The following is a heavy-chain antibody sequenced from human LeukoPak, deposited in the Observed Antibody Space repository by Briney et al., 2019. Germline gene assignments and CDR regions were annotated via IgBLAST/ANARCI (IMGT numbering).Heavy chain of an antibody. CDR1: GGTFSSYA. Sequence: SVKVSCEASGGTFSSYAISWVRQAPGQGLEWMGRIIPIFGTANYAQKFQGRVTITTDESTSTAYMELSSLRSEDTAVYYCARDSPVDYYYDSSGYYNHFDYWGQGTLVTVSS. J-gene: IGHJ4*02. CDR2: IIPIFGTA. CDR3: ARDSPVDYYYDSSGYYNHFDY. V-gene: IGHV1-69*05. D-gene: IGHD3-22*01.